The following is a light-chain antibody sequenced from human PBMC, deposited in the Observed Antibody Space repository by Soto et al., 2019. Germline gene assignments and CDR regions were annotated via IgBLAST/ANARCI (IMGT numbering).Light chain of an antibody. J-gene: IGKJ2*01. V-gene: IGKV1-5*01. CDR3: QQAMYT. CDR2: DAS. CDR1: QSISSW. Sequence: DIQMTQSPSTLSASVGDRVTITCRASQSISSWLAWYQQKPGKAPKLLIYDASSLESGVPSRFSGSGSGTEFTLTISSLQPADFATYYCQQAMYTFXQGTKADIK.